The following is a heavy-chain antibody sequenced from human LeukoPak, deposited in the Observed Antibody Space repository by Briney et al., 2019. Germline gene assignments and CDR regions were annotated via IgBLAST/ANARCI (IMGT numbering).Heavy chain of an antibody. D-gene: IGHD6-19*01. CDR3: VGAVAGTAIDY. CDR2: IYHSGST. J-gene: IGHJ4*02. CDR1: GGSISSGGYS. V-gene: IGHV4-30-2*05. Sequence: SQTLSLTCAVSGGSISSGGYSWSWIRQPPGKGLEWIGYIYHSGSTYYNPSLKSRVTISVDTSKNQFSLKLSSVTAADTAVYYCVGAVAGTAIDYWGQGTLVTVSS.